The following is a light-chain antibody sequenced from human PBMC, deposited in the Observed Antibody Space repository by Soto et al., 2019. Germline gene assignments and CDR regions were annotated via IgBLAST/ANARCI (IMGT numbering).Light chain of an antibody. V-gene: IGKV4-1*01. J-gene: IGKJ5*01. CDR2: WAS. CDR3: QHYYDVPLT. Sequence: DIVLTQSPDSLTVSLGERATINCKSSQSVLQSSNNKNYLAWYQQKPGQPPKLLIYWASTRESGVPDRFSGSGSGTAFTLTISSLQAEDVAVYYCQHYYDVPLTFGQGTRLEIK. CDR1: QSVLQSSNNKNY.